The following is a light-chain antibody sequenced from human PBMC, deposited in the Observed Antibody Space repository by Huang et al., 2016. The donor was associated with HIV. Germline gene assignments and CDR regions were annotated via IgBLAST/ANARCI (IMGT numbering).Light chain of an antibody. CDR3: QQSYSFPVFT. Sequence: DIQMTQSPSSLSASLGDRVTITCRASQSINTYLNWYQQKPGKAPKFLIYVASNLQSGVPSRFSGSGSGTDFTLTISSLQPEDSATYYCQQSYSFPVFTFGQGTKVEIK. CDR1: QSINTY. J-gene: IGKJ2*01. CDR2: VAS. V-gene: IGKV1-39*01.